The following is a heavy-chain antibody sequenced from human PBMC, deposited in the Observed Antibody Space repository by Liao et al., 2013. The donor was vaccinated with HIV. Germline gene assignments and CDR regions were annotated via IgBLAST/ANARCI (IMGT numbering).Heavy chain of an antibody. D-gene: IGHD6-13*01. CDR1: GGSFSGYY. CDR3: ASAPTAAVVMGAFDS. J-gene: IGHJ3*02. V-gene: IGHV4-34*01. Sequence: QVQLQQWGAGLLKPSETLSLTCAVYGGSFSGYYWSWIRQAPGKGLEWIGEINHSATTNYNPSLKSRVTISLDTSKNQFSLQLSSVTAADTAVYYCASAPTAAVVMGAFDSWGQGTVLTVSS. CDR2: INHSATT.